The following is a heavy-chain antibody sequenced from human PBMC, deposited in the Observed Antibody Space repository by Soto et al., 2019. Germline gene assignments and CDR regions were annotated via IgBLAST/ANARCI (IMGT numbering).Heavy chain of an antibody. V-gene: IGHV4-31*03. D-gene: IGHD4-17*01. Sequence: QVQLQESGPGLVKPSQTLSLTCTVSGGSISSGGYYWSWIRQHPGKGLEWIGYIYYSGSTYYNPSPTSRVTISADTSKNPFSLKVSSVTAGDTAVYYCAAVTTDPYNYSGMDVWGQGTTVTVSS. CDR2: IYYSGST. CDR1: GGSISSGGYY. CDR3: AAVTTDPYNYSGMDV. J-gene: IGHJ6*02.